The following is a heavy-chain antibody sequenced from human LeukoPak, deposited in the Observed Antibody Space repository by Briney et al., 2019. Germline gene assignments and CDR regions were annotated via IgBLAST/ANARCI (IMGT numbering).Heavy chain of an antibody. Sequence: ASVKVSCRASGYTFTSYYMHWVRQAPGQGLEWMGIINPSGGSTSYAQKFQGRVTMTRDTSTSTVYMELSSLRSDDTAVYYCACRPGIAVAGFDHWGQGTLVTVSS. CDR1: GYTFTSYY. CDR3: ACRPGIAVAGFDH. CDR2: INPSGGST. J-gene: IGHJ4*02. V-gene: IGHV1-46*01. D-gene: IGHD6-19*01.